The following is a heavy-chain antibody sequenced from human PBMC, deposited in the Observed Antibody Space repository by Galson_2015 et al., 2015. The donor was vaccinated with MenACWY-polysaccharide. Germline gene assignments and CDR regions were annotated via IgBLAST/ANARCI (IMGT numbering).Heavy chain of an antibody. J-gene: IGHJ5*02. CDR3: AKDSTDFRSVAGRFDH. CDR1: GFTFTSYA. V-gene: IGHV3-23*01. Sequence: SLRLSCAASGFTFTSYAMSWVRQAPGKGLEWVSAIRSSGTNTYYADSVKGRFTISRDNSKNTLYLQTNSLRAEDTAVYYCAKDSTDFRSVAGRFDHGGQGTLVTVSS. D-gene: IGHD3-3*01. CDR2: IRSSGTNT.